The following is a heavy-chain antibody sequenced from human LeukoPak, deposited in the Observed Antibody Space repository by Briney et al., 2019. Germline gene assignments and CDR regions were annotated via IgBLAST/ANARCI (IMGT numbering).Heavy chain of an antibody. CDR3: ARGMIRGVMDDY. J-gene: IGHJ4*02. Sequence: PGGSLRLFCAASGFGFNNYWMSWVRQAPGKGLEWVANINQAGSDKYYLDSVKGRFTISRDNAKNSLYLQMNSLRAEDTAVYYCARGMIRGVMDDYWGQGTLVTVSS. D-gene: IGHD3-10*01. CDR1: GFGFNNYW. CDR2: INQAGSDK. V-gene: IGHV3-7*05.